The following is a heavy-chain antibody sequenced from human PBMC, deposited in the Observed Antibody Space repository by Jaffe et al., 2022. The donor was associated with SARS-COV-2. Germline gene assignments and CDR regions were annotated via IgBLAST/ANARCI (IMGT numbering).Heavy chain of an antibody. CDR3: ATDAVGGTYYSPFDH. V-gene: IGHV1-2*06. CDR2: INPKSDAT. Sequence: QVQLVQSGAEAKKPGASVRVSCKASGYTFTGYFIQWVRQAPGQGLEWMGRINPKSDATNYAQKFQGRVSMTTDTSINTAYMELSSLISDDTAVYYCATDAVGGTYYSPFDHWGQGTLVTVSA. J-gene: IGHJ4*02. CDR1: GYTFTGYF. D-gene: IGHD2-15*01.